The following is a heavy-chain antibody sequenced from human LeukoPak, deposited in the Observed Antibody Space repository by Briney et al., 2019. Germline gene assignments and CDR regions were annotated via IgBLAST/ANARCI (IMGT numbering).Heavy chain of an antibody. Sequence: ASVKVSCKASGYTITSSDVNWVRQATGQGLEWMGRMNPNSGNTGYAQKFQGRVTMTRNTSISTAYMELSGLRSEDAAVYYCARGYRTSVNSFWFDPWGQGTLVTVSS. J-gene: IGHJ5*02. CDR3: ARGYRTSVNSFWFDP. D-gene: IGHD1-1*01. CDR2: MNPNSGNT. CDR1: GYTITSSD. V-gene: IGHV1-8*01.